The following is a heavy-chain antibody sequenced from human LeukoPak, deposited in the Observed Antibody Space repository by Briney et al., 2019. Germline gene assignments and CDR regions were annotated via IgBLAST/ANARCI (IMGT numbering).Heavy chain of an antibody. CDR3: ARDGSAGTIAQDFDY. J-gene: IGHJ4*02. Sequence: SETLSLTCAVYGGSFSGYYWSWIRQPPGKRLEWIGEINHSGSTNYNPSLKSRVTISVDTSKNQFSLKLSSVTAADTAVYYCARDGSAGTIAQDFDYWGQGTLVTVSS. V-gene: IGHV4-34*01. D-gene: IGHD2-15*01. CDR2: INHSGST. CDR1: GGSFSGYY.